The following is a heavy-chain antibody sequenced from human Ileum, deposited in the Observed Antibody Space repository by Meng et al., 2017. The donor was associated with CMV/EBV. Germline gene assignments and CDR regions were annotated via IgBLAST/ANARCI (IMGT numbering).Heavy chain of an antibody. CDR3: AREPPGY. CDR1: GGSISRGNYY. Sequence: HLLESGPGLVKPSETLSLTCTVSGGSISRGNYYSSWIRQPAGKGLEWIGRIYTNGRATYNPSLESRVTISLDTSKNQFSLKLNSVTAADTAVYYCAREPPGYWGQGILVTVSS. CDR2: IYTNGRA. V-gene: IGHV4-61*02. J-gene: IGHJ4*02.